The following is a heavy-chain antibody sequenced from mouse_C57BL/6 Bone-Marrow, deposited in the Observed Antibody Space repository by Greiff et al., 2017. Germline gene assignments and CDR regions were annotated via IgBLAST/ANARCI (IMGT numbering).Heavy chain of an antibody. CDR2: IYPGGGYT. J-gene: IGHJ1*03. CDR1: GYTFTNYW. V-gene: IGHV1-63*01. Sequence: QVQLQQSGAELVRPGTSVKMSCKASGYTFTNYWTGWAKQRPGHGLEWIGDIYPGGGYTNYNEKFKGKATLTADNSSSTAYMQFSSLTSEDSAIYYCARTYYDGSSYWYFDVWGTGTTVTVSS. D-gene: IGHD1-1*01. CDR3: ARTYYDGSSYWYFDV.